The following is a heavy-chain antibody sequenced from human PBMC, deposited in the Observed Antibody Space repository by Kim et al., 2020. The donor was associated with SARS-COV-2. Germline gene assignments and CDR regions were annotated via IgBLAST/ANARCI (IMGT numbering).Heavy chain of an antibody. CDR1: GFTFSDYY. J-gene: IGHJ4*02. D-gene: IGHD5-12*01. CDR3: ARDSREGGYGQVYVY. V-gene: IGHV3-11*01. CDR2: ISTSGRSV. Sequence: GGSLRLSCAASGFTFSDYYMSWIRQAPGKGLEWVSYISTSGRSVFYSDSVQGRFTISRDNAKSSLHLQMDSLRAEDTAVYYCARDSREGGYGQVYVYWGQGTLVTVSS.